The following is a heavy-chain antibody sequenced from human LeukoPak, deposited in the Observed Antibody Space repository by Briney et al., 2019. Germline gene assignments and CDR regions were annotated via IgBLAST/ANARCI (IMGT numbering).Heavy chain of an antibody. Sequence: SETLSLTCTVSGGSISGYYWSWIRQPPGKRLEWIGYIYYSGNTKYNPSLKSRVTISVDTSKNQFPLKLSSVTAVDTALYYCARHRDAYSPDAFDIWGQGTLVTVSS. CDR3: ARHRDAYSPDAFDI. D-gene: IGHD5-24*01. V-gene: IGHV4-59*08. J-gene: IGHJ3*02. CDR2: IYYSGNT. CDR1: GGSISGYY.